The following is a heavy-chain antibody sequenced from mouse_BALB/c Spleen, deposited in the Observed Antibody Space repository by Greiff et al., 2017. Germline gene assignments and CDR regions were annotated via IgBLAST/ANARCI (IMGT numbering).Heavy chain of an antibody. CDR3: ARSGKGAMDY. CDR1: GFTFSSFG. Sequence: EVQGVESGGGLVQPGGSRKLSCAASGFTFSSFGMHWVRQAPEKGLEWVAYISSGSSTIYYADTVKGRFTISRDNPKNTLFLQMTSLRSEDTAMYNCARSGKGAMDYWGQGTSVTVSS. CDR2: ISSGSSTI. J-gene: IGHJ4*01. D-gene: IGHD1-3*01. V-gene: IGHV5-17*02.